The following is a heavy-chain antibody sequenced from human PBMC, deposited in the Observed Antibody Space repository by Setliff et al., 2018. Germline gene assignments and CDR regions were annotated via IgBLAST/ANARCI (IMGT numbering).Heavy chain of an antibody. CDR2: TIPMFGTT. J-gene: IGHJ3*02. CDR1: GGSFSSYG. CDR3: ARDRFYNSWSGTSITAPHDAFDI. Sequence: GASVKVSCKASGGSFSSYGITWVRQAPGQGLEWMGGTIPMFGTTNYAQKLQGRVTIITDESTSTAYMELSSLRSEDTAVYFCARDRFYNSWSGTSITAPHDAFDIWGQGTMVTVSS. V-gene: IGHV1-69*05. D-gene: IGHD3-3*01.